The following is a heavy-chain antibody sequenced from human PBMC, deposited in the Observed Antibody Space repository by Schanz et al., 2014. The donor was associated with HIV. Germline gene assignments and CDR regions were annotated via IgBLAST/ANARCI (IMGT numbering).Heavy chain of an antibody. D-gene: IGHD5-18*01. CDR1: GFTFSSYG. J-gene: IGHJ6*02. Sequence: VQLVESGGGVVQPGRSLRLSCAASGFTFSSYGMHWVRQAPGKGLEWVANINHDGSVKGYLASVKGRFTISRDNAKNSLYLQMNSLRGEDTALYHCAKDLSVYNVHSIMVTPPVGYGMDVWGQGTTVTVS. CDR3: AKDLSVYNVHSIMVTPPVGYGMDV. V-gene: IGHV3-7*03. CDR2: INHDGSVK.